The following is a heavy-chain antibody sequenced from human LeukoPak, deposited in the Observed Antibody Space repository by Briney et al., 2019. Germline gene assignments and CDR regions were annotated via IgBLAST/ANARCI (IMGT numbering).Heavy chain of an antibody. CDR3: AREGSSYAPSEPFYFDY. V-gene: IGHV3-48*03. CDR1: GFTFSSHD. J-gene: IGHJ4*02. CDR2: ISSGGYTT. Sequence: GGSLRLSCTDSGFTFSSHDMNRVRQAPGKGLEWVSYISSGGYTTRYADSVKGRFTISRDNAKNSLYLQMNSLRAEDTAVYYCAREGSSYAPSEPFYFDYWGQGTLVTVSS. D-gene: IGHD3-10*01.